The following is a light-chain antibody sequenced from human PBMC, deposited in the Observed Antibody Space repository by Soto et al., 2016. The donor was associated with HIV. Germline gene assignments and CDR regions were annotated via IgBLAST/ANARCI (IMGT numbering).Light chain of an antibody. CDR3: QQLNSYLLFT. J-gene: IGKJ3*01. CDR1: QGITNY. V-gene: IGKV1-27*01. Sequence: DIQMTQSPSSLSASVGDSVTITCQASQGITNYLAWYQQKPGKIPKLLIHAASTLESGVPSRFRGRGYGTDFTLTITDLQPEDVATYYCQQLNSYLLFTFRPWDQSGYQT. CDR2: AAS.